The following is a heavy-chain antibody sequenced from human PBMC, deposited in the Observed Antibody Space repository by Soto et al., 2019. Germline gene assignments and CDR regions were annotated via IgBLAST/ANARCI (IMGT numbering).Heavy chain of an antibody. D-gene: IGHD2-21*02. V-gene: IGHV3-21*01. CDR1: GFTFSSYS. CDR3: AREHGGNSAFDY. CDR2: ISSSSSYI. J-gene: IGHJ4*02. Sequence: PGGSLSLSCAASGFTFSSYSMNWVRQAPGKGLEWVSSISSSSSYIYYADSVKGRFTISRDNAKNSLYLQMNSLRAEDTAVYYCAREHGGNSAFDYWGQGTLVTVS.